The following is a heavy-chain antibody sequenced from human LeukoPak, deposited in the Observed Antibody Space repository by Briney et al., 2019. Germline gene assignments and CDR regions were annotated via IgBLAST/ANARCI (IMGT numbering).Heavy chain of an antibody. CDR1: GFTFSSYS. V-gene: IGHV3-21*01. CDR2: ISSSSSYI. D-gene: IGHD3-22*01. CDR3: ARDHYDSSGYYYFDY. J-gene: IGHJ4*02. Sequence: GGSLRLSCAASGFTFSSYSMNWVRQAPGKGLEWVSSISSSSSYIYYADSVKGRFTIYRDNAKNSLYLQMNSLRAEDTAVYYCARDHYDSSGYYYFDYWGQGTLVTVSS.